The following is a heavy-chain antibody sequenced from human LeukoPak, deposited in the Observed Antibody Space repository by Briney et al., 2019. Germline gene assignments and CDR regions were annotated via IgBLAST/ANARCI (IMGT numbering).Heavy chain of an antibody. Sequence: PGGSLRLSCAASGFTFGSYAMHWVRQAPGRGLEWAAFIRYDGSNKYYADSVKGRFTISRDNSKNTLYLQMNSLRAEDTAVYYCAKDQGLIFASWGQGTLVTVSS. CDR2: IRYDGSNK. D-gene: IGHD3/OR15-3a*01. J-gene: IGHJ5*02. CDR3: AKDQGLIFAS. V-gene: IGHV3-30*02. CDR1: GFTFGSYA.